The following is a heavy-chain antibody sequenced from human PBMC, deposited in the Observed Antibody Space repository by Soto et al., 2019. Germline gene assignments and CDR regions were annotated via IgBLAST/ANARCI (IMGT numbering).Heavy chain of an antibody. J-gene: IGHJ4*02. Sequence: EVQLVETGGGLIQPGGSLRVSCEASGFTVSSYYMSWVRQAPGKGLEWVSVIYSGGSTYYADSVKGRFTVSRDNSKKMLSLQMNCLGAEDTAVYYCARGRYYYDSSGYHSPFDYWGQGTLVTVSS. CDR2: IYSGGST. V-gene: IGHV3-53*02. CDR3: ARGRYYYDSSGYHSPFDY. CDR1: GFTVSSYY. D-gene: IGHD3-22*01.